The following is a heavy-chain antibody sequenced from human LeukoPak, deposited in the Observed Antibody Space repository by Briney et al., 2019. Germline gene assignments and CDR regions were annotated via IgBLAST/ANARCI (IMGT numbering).Heavy chain of an antibody. CDR1: GFTFSSYG. Sequence: GSLRLSCAASGFTFSSYGMHWVRQAPGKGLEWVAVISYDGSNKYYADSVKGRFTISRDNSKNTLYLQMNSLRAEDTAVYYCAKGLLASSGSYPEFDYWGQGTLVTVSS. J-gene: IGHJ4*02. CDR2: ISYDGSNK. D-gene: IGHD1-26*01. V-gene: IGHV3-30*18. CDR3: AKGLLASSGSYPEFDY.